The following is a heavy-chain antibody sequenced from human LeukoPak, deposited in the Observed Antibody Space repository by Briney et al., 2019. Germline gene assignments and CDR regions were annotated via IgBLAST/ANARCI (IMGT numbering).Heavy chain of an antibody. CDR2: INQYGSEE. CDR1: GFTFSNYW. J-gene: IGHJ4*02. Sequence: GGSLRLSCVASGFTFSNYWMSWVRQGQARGQERVANINQYGSEENYVDPVQGRFTISRDNTKTALFVEMNSLRADDTAVYYRARGDAFSGDHWGQGTLVTVSS. D-gene: IGHD2-2*01. V-gene: IGHV3-7*04. CDR3: ARGDAFSGDH.